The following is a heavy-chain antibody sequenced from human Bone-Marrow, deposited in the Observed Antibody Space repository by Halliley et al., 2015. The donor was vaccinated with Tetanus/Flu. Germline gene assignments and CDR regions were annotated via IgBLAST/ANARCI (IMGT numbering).Heavy chain of an antibody. D-gene: IGHD3-16*01. CDR3: ARDWGTTSTTLEY. CDR2: INGGNGKT. Sequence: GWGGWINGGNGKTRYSQKLQGRVTITRDTSASTAYMELSSLTSDDTGVYYCARDWGTTSTTLEYWGRGTLVTVSS. V-gene: IGHV1-3*01. J-gene: IGHJ4*02.